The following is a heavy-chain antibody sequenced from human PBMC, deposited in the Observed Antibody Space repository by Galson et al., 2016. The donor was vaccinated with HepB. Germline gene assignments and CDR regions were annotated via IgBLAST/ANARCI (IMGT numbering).Heavy chain of an antibody. V-gene: IGHV3-7*01. D-gene: IGHD4-17*01. CDR1: GFTFSNYW. Sequence: SLRLSCAASGFTFSNYWMSWVRQAPGKGLEWVAYILQDGSEKYYVDSVKGRFTISRDNAGNSLYYQMTSLRAEDTAVYYCARDYGDYFTDYWGQGTLVTVSS. CDR3: ARDYGDYFTDY. J-gene: IGHJ4*02. CDR2: ILQDGSEK.